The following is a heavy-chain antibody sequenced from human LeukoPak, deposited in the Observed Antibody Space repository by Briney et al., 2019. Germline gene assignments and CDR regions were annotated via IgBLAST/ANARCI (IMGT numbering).Heavy chain of an antibody. CDR3: ARHGYIAVAGTVDY. V-gene: IGHV4-38-2*02. CDR1: GYSISSGHY. Sequence: PSETLSLTCTVSGYSISSGHYWGWVRRPPGKGLEWIGSIYHSGNTYCNPSLKSRVTISVDTSKNQFSLNLSSVTAADTAVYYCARHGYIAVAGTVDYWGQGTLITVSS. CDR2: IYHSGNT. J-gene: IGHJ4*02. D-gene: IGHD6-19*01.